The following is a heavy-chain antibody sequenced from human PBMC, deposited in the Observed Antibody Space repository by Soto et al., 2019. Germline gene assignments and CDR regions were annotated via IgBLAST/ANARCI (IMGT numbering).Heavy chain of an antibody. J-gene: IGHJ5*02. V-gene: IGHV3-21*01. CDR2: ISGSSIYI. Sequence: GGLRLSCVASGFTFSNYNMNWVRQAPGKGLEWVSHISGSSIYIHYADSVRGRFTISRDNAKNSVYLQMDSLRVEDTAVYYCTREGALKPFSSWGQGALVTVSS. CDR1: GFTFSNYN. CDR3: TREGALKPFSS.